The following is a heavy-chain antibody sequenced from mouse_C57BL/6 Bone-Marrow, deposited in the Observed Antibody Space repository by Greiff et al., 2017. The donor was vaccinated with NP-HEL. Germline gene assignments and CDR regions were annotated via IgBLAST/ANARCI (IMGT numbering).Heavy chain of an antibody. V-gene: IGHV2-2*01. CDR1: GFSLTSYG. Sequence: QVQLQQSGPGLVQPSQSLSISCTVSGFSLTSYGVHWVRQSPGKGLEWLGVIWSGGSTDYYAAFITSLSISKDNSKSQVFFKMNSLQADDTAIYYCARNNLGDPFAYWGQGTLVTVSP. D-gene: IGHD2-13*01. J-gene: IGHJ3*01. CDR3: ARNNLGDPFAY. CDR2: IWSGGST.